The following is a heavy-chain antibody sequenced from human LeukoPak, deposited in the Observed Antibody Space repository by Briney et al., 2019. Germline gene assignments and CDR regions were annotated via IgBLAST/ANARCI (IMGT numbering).Heavy chain of an antibody. J-gene: IGHJ4*02. Sequence: ASVKVSCKASGGPFSSYAISWVRQAPGQGLEWMGRIIPIFGIANYAQKFQGRVTITADKSTSTAYMELSSLRSEDTAVYYCAREGGYYYDSSGLFDYWGQGTLVTVSS. CDR2: IIPIFGIA. V-gene: IGHV1-69*04. CDR1: GGPFSSYA. CDR3: AREGGYYYDSSGLFDY. D-gene: IGHD3-22*01.